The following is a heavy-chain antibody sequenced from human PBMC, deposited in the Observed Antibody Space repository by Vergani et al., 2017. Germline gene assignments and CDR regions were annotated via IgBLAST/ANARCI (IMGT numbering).Heavy chain of an antibody. CDR2: IKQDGSEK. D-gene: IGHD1-26*01. CDR3: ARDGAYSGSYYEWGSSWFDP. J-gene: IGHJ5*02. V-gene: IGHV3-7*01. CDR1: GFTFSSYW. Sequence: EVQLVESGGGLVQPGGSLRLSCAASGFTFSSYWMSWVRQAPGKGLEWVANIKQDGSEKYYADSVKGRFTISRDNSKNTLYLQMNSLRAEDTAVYYCARDGAYSGSYYEWGSSWFDPWGQGTLVTVSS.